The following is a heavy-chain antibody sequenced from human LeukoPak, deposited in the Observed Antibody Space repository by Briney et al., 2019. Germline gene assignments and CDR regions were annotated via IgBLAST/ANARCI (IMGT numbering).Heavy chain of an antibody. CDR1: GGSISSYY. Sequence: SETLSLTCTVSGGSISSYYWSWIRQPPGKGLEWIGYIYYSGSTNYNPSLKSRVTISVDASKNQFSLKLSSVTAADTAVYYCARLYSSSLGRVFDYWGQGTLVTVSS. CDR3: ARLYSSSLGRVFDY. J-gene: IGHJ4*02. CDR2: IYYSGST. V-gene: IGHV4-59*01. D-gene: IGHD6-13*01.